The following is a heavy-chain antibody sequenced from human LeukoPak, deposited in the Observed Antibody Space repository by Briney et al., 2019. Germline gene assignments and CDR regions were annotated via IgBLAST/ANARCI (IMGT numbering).Heavy chain of an antibody. D-gene: IGHD3-10*01. CDR2: IYYSGST. Sequence: SETLSLTCTVSGGSISSYYWSWIRQPPGKGLEWIGYIYYSGSTNYNPSLKSRVTISVDTSKNQFSLKLSSVTAADTAVYYCARADYYGSGSYNYWGQGTLVTVSS. V-gene: IGHV4-59*08. CDR3: ARADYYGSGSYNY. CDR1: GGSISSYY. J-gene: IGHJ4*02.